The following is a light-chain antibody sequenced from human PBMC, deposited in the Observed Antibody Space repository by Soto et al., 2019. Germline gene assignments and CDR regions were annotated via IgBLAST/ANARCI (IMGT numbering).Light chain of an antibody. V-gene: IGLV3-21*02. Sequence: SYELTQAPSVSVAPGQTARITCGGDDIASKRVHWYQQVPGQAPVLVVYDDDDRPSGIPERFSGSNSGNTATLTISRVEAGDEADYYCQVWESSSDYYVFGSGTKLTVL. CDR2: DDD. CDR3: QVWESSSDYYV. J-gene: IGLJ1*01. CDR1: DIASKR.